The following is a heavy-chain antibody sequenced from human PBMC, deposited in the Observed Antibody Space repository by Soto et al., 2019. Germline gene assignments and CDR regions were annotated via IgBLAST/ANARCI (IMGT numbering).Heavy chain of an antibody. Sequence: PGGSLRLSCAASGFDFNSYGLHWVRQAPGKGLEWVAVISYDGSEKYYGESMAGRISISRDNSKNTLFLQMSRLRPDDTAVYYCTKDGPGPFDFWGQGALVTVSS. V-gene: IGHV3-30*18. J-gene: IGHJ4*02. CDR3: TKDGPGPFDF. CDR1: GFDFNSYG. CDR2: ISYDGSEK.